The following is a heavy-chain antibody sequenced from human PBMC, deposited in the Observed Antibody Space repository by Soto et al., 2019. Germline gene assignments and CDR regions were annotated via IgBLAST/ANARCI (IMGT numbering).Heavy chain of an antibody. CDR3: AREVYVGSGYYSRWYFDL. Sequence: EVQLVESGGGLVKPGGSLRLSCVASGFTLTGYSLNWVRQTPGKGLEWVSSISSSSSSIYYADSVRGRFAISRDNAKNSLYLQMNSLGAEDTAVYYCAREVYVGSGYYSRWYFDLWGRGTLVTVSS. V-gene: IGHV3-21*01. D-gene: IGHD3-22*01. J-gene: IGHJ2*01. CDR1: GFTLTGYS. CDR2: ISSSSSSI.